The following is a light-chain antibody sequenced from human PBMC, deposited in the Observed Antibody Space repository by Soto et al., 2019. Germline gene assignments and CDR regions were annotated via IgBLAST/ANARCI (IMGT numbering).Light chain of an antibody. CDR3: QTWGTGIHVV. Sequence: QLVLTQSPSASASLGASVKLTCTLSSGHSSYAIAWHQQQPETGPRYLMKLNSDGSHSKGDGIPDRFSGSSSGAERYLTISSPQSEDEADYSCQTWGTGIHVVFGGGTKLTVL. J-gene: IGLJ2*01. V-gene: IGLV4-69*01. CDR1: SGHSSYA. CDR2: LNSDGSH.